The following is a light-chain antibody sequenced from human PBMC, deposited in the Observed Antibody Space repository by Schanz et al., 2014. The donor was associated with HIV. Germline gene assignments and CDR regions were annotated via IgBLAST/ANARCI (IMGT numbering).Light chain of an antibody. CDR1: SSNIGSNT. V-gene: IGLV1-44*01. CDR3: AAWDDSLNGVV. Sequence: QSVLTQPPSASGTPGQRVTISCSGSSSNIGSNTVNWYQHLPGAAPKLLIYANNLRPSGVPDRFSGSKSGTSASLAISGLQSEDEADYYCAAWDDSLNGVVLGGGTKLTVL. CDR2: ANN. J-gene: IGLJ2*01.